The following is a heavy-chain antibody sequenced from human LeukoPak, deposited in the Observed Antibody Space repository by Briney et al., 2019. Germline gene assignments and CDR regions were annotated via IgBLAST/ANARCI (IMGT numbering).Heavy chain of an antibody. CDR2: ISAYNGNT. V-gene: IGHV1-18*01. Sequence: ASVKVSCKTSGYTFTSYGISWVRQAPGQGLGWMGRISAYNGNTNYAQKLQGRVTMTTDTSTSTAYMELRSLRSDDTAVYYCARVYYYDSSGRNDYWGQGTLVTVSS. J-gene: IGHJ4*02. D-gene: IGHD3-22*01. CDR1: GYTFTSYG. CDR3: ARVYYYDSSGRNDY.